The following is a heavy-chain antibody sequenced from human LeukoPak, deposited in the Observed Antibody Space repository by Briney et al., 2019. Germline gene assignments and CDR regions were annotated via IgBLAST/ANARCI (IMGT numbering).Heavy chain of an antibody. CDR3: ARGGDILTGYYYSNWFDP. CDR1: GYTFTSYD. V-gene: IGHV1-8*03. CDR2: MNPNSGNT. Sequence: ASVKVSCKASGYTFTSYDINWVRQATGQGLEWMGWMNPNSGNTGYAQKFQGRVTITRNTSISTAYMELSSLRSEDTAVYYCARGGDILTGYYYSNWFDPWGQGTLVTVSS. J-gene: IGHJ5*02. D-gene: IGHD3-9*01.